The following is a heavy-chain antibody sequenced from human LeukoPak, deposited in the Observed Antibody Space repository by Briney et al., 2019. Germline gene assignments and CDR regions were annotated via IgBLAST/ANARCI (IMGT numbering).Heavy chain of an antibody. Sequence: ASVKVSCKASGYTFTGYYMHWARQAPGQGLEWMGWINPNSGGTNYAQKFQGRVTMTRDTSISTAYMELSRLRSDDTAVYYCARGYQVGASSVLSGRWLAAYWGQGTLVTVSS. D-gene: IGHD1-26*01. J-gene: IGHJ4*02. CDR3: ARGYQVGASSVLSGRWLAAY. CDR1: GYTFTGYY. CDR2: INPNSGGT. V-gene: IGHV1-2*02.